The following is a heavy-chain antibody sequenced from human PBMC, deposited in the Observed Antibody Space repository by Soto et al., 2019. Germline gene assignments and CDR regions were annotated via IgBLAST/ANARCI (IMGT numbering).Heavy chain of an antibody. CDR1: GYTFTGYY. Sequence: ASVKVSCKASGYTFTGYYMHWVRQAPGQGLEWMGWINPNSGGTNYAQKFQGWVTMTRETSISTAYMELSRLRSDDTAVYYCARSLFVVPAAHAYYYGMDVWGQGTTVTVSS. V-gene: IGHV1-2*04. J-gene: IGHJ6*02. CDR3: ARSLFVVPAAHAYYYGMDV. CDR2: INPNSGGT. D-gene: IGHD2-2*01.